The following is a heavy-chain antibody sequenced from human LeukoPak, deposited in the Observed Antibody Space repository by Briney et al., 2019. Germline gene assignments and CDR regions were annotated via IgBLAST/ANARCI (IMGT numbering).Heavy chain of an antibody. V-gene: IGHV4-4*02. Sequence: SLRLSCAASGFTFSSYAMSWVRQPPGKGLEWIGEIYHSGSTNYNPSLKSRVTISVDKSKNQFSLKLSSVTAADTAVYYCAREDSYGYGYWGQGTLVTVSS. J-gene: IGHJ4*02. D-gene: IGHD5-18*01. CDR1: GFTFSSYAM. CDR2: IYHSGST. CDR3: AREDSYGYGY.